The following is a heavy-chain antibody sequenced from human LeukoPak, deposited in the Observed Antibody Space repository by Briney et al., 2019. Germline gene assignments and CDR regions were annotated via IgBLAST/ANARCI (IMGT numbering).Heavy chain of an antibody. Sequence: SETLSLTCTVSGGSISSYYWSWFRQPPGKGLEWIGYIYYSGSTNYNPSLKSRVTISVDTSKNQFSLKLSSVTAADTAVYYCARSRAPPMDTYYFDYWGQGTLVTVSS. J-gene: IGHJ4*02. CDR3: ARSRAPPMDTYYFDY. V-gene: IGHV4-59*01. CDR1: GGSISSYY. D-gene: IGHD3-10*01. CDR2: IYYSGST.